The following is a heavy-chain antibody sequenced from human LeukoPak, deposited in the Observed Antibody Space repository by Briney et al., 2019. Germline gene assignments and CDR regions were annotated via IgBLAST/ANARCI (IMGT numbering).Heavy chain of an antibody. CDR3: AKDRAAAGSPKYFQH. CDR2: ISYDGSNK. D-gene: IGHD6-13*01. J-gene: IGHJ1*01. CDR1: GFTFSSYG. Sequence: GGSLRLSCAASGFTFSSYGMHWVRQAPGKGLEWVAVISYDGSNKYYADSVKGRFTISRDNSKNTLYLQMNSLGAEDTAVYYCAKDRAAAGSPKYFQHWGQGTLVTVSS. V-gene: IGHV3-30*18.